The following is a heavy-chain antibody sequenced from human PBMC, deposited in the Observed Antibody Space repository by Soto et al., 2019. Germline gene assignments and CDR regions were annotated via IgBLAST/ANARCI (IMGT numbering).Heavy chain of an antibody. V-gene: IGHV3-15*07. D-gene: IGHD3-22*01. CDR1: GFSFSDAW. Sequence: EVQLVESGGGLVKPGGSLRLSCAASGFSFSDAWLNWVRQAPGKGLEWVGRVKSKTDGETADYATFVKGRFTISRDDSKNALYLQMNSLKTEDTAVYYCAAERAYFHDRNGYLSIDFWGQGTLVTVSS. CDR2: VKSKTDGETA. J-gene: IGHJ4*02. CDR3: AAERAYFHDRNGYLSIDF.